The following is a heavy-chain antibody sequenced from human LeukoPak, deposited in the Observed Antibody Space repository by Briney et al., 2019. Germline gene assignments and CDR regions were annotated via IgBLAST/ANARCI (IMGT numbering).Heavy chain of an antibody. Sequence: SSVKVSCKASGYTFTRYDINWVRQATGRGLEWMGWMNPNSGNTGYAQKFQGRVTMTRNTSISTAYMELSSLRSEDTAVYYCARVDCSSTSCYDGYWGQGTLVTVSS. D-gene: IGHD2-2*01. CDR1: GYTFTRYD. CDR3: ARVDCSSTSCYDGY. CDR2: MNPNSGNT. J-gene: IGHJ4*02. V-gene: IGHV1-8*01.